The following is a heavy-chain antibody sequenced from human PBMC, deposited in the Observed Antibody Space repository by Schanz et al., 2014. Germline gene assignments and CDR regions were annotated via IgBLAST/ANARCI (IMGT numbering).Heavy chain of an antibody. CDR3: APLDDCGGGCPINDAFDV. V-gene: IGHV3-33*08. D-gene: IGHD2-21*01. J-gene: IGHJ3*01. CDR2: IWYDGNNK. CDR1: GFTFSVYW. Sequence: VQLVESGGGLVQPGGSLRLSCAASGFTFSVYWMHWVRQPPGEGLEWVAVIWYDGNNKFYADSVKGRFIISRDNSKNTLDLQMNSLRDEDTAVYYCAPLDDCGGGCPINDAFDVWGQGTMVTVSS.